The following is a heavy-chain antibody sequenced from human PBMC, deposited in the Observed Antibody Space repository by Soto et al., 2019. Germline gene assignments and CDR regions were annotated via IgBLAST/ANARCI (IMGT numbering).Heavy chain of an antibody. D-gene: IGHD3-3*01. Sequence: SETLSLTCTVSGGSISNYFCNWIRHPAGKGLEWLGRIDNSGSTNYNPSLKSRITISADTSRNQFSLKLNSVSAADTPVYYCARGGQDFWSGPFDYWGQRPLGTVSS. V-gene: IGHV4-4*07. CDR1: GGSISNYF. CDR3: ARGGQDFWSGPFDY. CDR2: IDNSGST. J-gene: IGHJ4*02.